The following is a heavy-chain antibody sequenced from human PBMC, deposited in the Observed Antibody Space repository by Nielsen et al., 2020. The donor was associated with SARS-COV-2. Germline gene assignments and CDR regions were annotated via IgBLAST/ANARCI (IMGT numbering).Heavy chain of an antibody. CDR2: IYSGGST. Sequence: GESLKISCAASGFTVSSNYMSWVRQAPGKGLEWVSVIYSGGSTYYADSVKGRFTISRDNSKNTLYLQMNSLRAEDTAVYYCARDPRYNWNYLTNYHGMDVWGQGTTVTVSS. CDR3: ARDPRYNWNYLTNYHGMDV. J-gene: IGHJ6*02. CDR1: GFTVSSNY. V-gene: IGHV3-53*01. D-gene: IGHD1-7*01.